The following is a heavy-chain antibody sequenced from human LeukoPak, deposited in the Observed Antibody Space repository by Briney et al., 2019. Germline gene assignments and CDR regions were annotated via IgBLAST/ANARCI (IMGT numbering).Heavy chain of an antibody. J-gene: IGHJ4*02. D-gene: IGHD3/OR15-3a*01. CDR2: ISAYNGNT. CDR3: ARGPHSIRTRYFDD. V-gene: IGHV1-18*01. CDR1: GYTFISYA. Sequence: ASVKASCKASGYTFISYAISWVRQAPGQGLEWMGWISAYNGNTNYAQKLHGRVTMTTDTSTSTAYMELRSLRSDDTAVYYCARGPHSIRTRYFDDWGQGTLVTVSS.